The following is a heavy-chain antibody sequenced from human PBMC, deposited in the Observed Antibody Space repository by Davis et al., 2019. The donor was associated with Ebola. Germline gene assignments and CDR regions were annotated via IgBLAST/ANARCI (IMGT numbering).Heavy chain of an antibody. CDR1: GYTFTSYY. CDR2: INPSGGST. D-gene: IGHD2-21*02. V-gene: IGHV1-46*01. CDR3: ARGPAGDVVVTVPFDH. J-gene: IGHJ4*02. Sequence: AASVKVSCKASGYTFTSYYMHWVRQAPGQGLEWMGIINPSGGSTSYAQKFQDRVTMTIDTSTTTAYMELRSLRSDDTALYYCARGPAGDVVVTVPFDHWGQGTLVTVSS.